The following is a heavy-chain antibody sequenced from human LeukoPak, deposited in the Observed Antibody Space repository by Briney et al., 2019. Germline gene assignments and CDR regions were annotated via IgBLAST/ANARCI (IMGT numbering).Heavy chain of an antibody. CDR2: TNHSGST. CDR1: GGSFSGYY. CDR3: ARGRWLRLIDY. Sequence: SETLSLTCAVYGGSFSGYYWSWIRQPPGKGLEWIGETNHSGSTNYNPSLKSRVTISVDTSKNQFSLKLSSVTAADAAVYYCARGRWLRLIDYWGQGILVTVSS. J-gene: IGHJ4*02. V-gene: IGHV4-34*01. D-gene: IGHD5-12*01.